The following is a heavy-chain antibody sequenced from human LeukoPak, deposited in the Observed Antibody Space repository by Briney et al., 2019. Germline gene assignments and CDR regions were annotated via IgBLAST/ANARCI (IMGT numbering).Heavy chain of an antibody. CDR2: IYYSGST. Sequence: PSETLSLTCTVSGGSISSYYWSWIRQPPGKGLEWIGYIYYSGSTNYNPSLKSRVTISVDTSKNQFSLKLSSVTAADTAVYYCANYVSGTMRDYWGQGTLVTVSS. CDR1: GGSISSYY. D-gene: IGHD3-16*01. CDR3: ANYVSGTMRDY. J-gene: IGHJ4*02. V-gene: IGHV4-59*01.